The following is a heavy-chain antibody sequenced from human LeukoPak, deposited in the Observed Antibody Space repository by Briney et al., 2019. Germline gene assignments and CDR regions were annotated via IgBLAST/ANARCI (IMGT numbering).Heavy chain of an antibody. J-gene: IGHJ3*02. CDR3: ARDHGPPEYYYDSSGYFDAFDI. Sequence: GASVKVSCKASGYTFTSYAMNWVRQAPGQGLEWMGWINTNTGNPTCAQGFTGRFVFSLDTSVSTAYLQISSLKAEDTAVYYCARDHGPPEYYYDSSGYFDAFDIWGQGTMVTVSS. V-gene: IGHV7-4-1*02. D-gene: IGHD3-22*01. CDR2: INTNTGNP. CDR1: GYTFTSYA.